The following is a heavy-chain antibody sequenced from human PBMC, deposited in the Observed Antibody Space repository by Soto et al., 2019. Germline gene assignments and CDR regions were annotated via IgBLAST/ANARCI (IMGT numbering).Heavy chain of an antibody. CDR1: GASISNAY. Sequence: LSLTCTVSGASISNAYWSWIRQAAGKRLEWIGRIHSSGTFNYNPSLKSRVSISRDTSKNQISLKLSSVTAADTAVYYCARDNIVSKGYGMDVWGQGTTVTVSS. D-gene: IGHD5-12*01. V-gene: IGHV4-4*07. CDR2: IHSSGTF. CDR3: ARDNIVSKGYGMDV. J-gene: IGHJ6*02.